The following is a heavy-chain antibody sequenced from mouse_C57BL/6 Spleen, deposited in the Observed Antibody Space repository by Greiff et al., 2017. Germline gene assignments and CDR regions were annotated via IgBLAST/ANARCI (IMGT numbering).Heavy chain of an antibody. CDR1: GFTFSDYY. J-gene: IGHJ3*01. Sequence: EVQLVESEGGLVQPGSSMKLSCTASGFTFSDYYMAWVRQVPEKGLEWVANINYDGSSTYYLDSLKSRFIISRDNAKNTLYLQMSSLKSEDTATYYCARDGGEGGFAYWGQGTLVTVSA. V-gene: IGHV5-16*01. CDR3: ARDGGEGGFAY. CDR2: INYDGSST.